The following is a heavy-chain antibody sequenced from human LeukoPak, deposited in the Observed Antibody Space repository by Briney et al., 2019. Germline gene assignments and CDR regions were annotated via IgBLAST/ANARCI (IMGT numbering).Heavy chain of an antibody. V-gene: IGHV3-30*03. CDR3: ASQSGSYYLWHSDL. J-gene: IGHJ2*01. D-gene: IGHD1-26*01. CDR1: GFTFSSYG. CDR2: ISYDGSNK. Sequence: GGSLRLSCAASGFTFSSYGMHWVRQAPGKGLEWVAVISYDGSNKYYADSVKGRFTISRDNSKNTLYLQMNSLRAEDTAVYYCASQSGSYYLWHSDLWGRGTLVTVSS.